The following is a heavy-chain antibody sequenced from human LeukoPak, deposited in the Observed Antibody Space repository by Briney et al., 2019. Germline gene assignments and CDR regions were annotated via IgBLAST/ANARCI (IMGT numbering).Heavy chain of an antibody. CDR2: INPNSGGT. D-gene: IGHD2-15*01. J-gene: IGHJ5*02. CDR3: AREGIVVVVAAYNWFDP. V-gene: IGHV1-2*02. CDR1: GYTFTGYY. Sequence: ASVKVSCKASGYTFTGYYMHWVRQAPGQGLEWMGWINPNSGGTNYAQKFQGRVTMTRDTSISTAYMELSRLRPDDTAVYYCAREGIVVVVAAYNWFDPWGQGTLVTVSS.